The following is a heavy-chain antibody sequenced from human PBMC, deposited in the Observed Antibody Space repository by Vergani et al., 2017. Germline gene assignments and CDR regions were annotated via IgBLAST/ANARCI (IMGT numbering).Heavy chain of an antibody. CDR2: IDHTGRP. D-gene: IGHD4-11*01. J-gene: IGHJ6*03. Sequence: QVQLQQWGGGLFKPSETLSLTCVVNGGSFTSYHWTWIRQSPGAGLEWVGDIDHTGRPDYNPSPKSRLTMSVDNSRNQFSLTLNSVTATDTAIYFCARVNTETNGHLCYYYYMDVWGQGTAVTVS. CDR3: ARVNTETNGHLCYYYYMDV. V-gene: IGHV4-34*01. CDR1: GGSFTSYH.